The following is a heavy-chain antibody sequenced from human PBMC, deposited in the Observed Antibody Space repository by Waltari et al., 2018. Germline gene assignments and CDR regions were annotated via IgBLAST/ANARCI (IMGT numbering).Heavy chain of an antibody. CDR2: IFSNDEK. CDR3: ARLRYCSSTSCYPGPDLDY. V-gene: IGHV2-26*01. D-gene: IGHD2-2*01. CDR1: GFSLSTARMG. Sequence: QVTLKESGPVLVKPTETLTLTCTVPGFSLSTARMGVSWIRQPPAKALEWLAHIFSNDEKSYSTSLKSRLTISKDTSKSQVVLTMTNMDPVDTATYYCARLRYCSSTSCYPGPDLDYWGQGTLVTVSS. J-gene: IGHJ4*02.